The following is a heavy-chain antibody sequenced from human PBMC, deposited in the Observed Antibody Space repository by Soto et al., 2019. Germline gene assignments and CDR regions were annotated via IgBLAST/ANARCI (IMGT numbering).Heavy chain of an antibody. Sequence: GGSLRLSCAASGFTFSSYAMSWVRQAPGKGLEWVSSISGSGGGTYYADSVKGRFTFSRDNSKNTLYLQMNSLRAEDTAVYYCATFGMATTKRSPPYYIDYWGQGALVTVSS. CDR3: ATFGMATTKRSPPYYIDY. CDR2: ISGSGGGT. J-gene: IGHJ4*02. V-gene: IGHV3-23*01. CDR1: GFTFSSYA. D-gene: IGHD3-16*01.